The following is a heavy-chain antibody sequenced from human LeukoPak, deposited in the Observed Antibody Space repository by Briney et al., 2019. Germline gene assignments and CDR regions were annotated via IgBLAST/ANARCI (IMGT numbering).Heavy chain of an antibody. J-gene: IGHJ4*02. D-gene: IGHD6-13*01. CDR3: AREERAAAGTEY. CDR2: INHSGST. Sequence: SETLSLTCAVYGGSFSGYYWSWIRQPPGKGLEWIGEINHSGSTNYNPSLKSRVTISVDTSKNQFSLKLSSVTAADTAVYYCAREERAAAGTEYWGQGTLVTVSS. CDR1: GGSFSGYY. V-gene: IGHV4-34*01.